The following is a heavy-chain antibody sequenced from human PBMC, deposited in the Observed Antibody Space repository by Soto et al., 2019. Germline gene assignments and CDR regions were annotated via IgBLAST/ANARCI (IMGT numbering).Heavy chain of an antibody. Sequence: PGESLKISCKGSGYSFTSYWISWVRQMPGKGLEWMGRIDPSDSYTNYSPSFQGHVTISADKSISTAYLQWSSLKASDTAMYYCARRDDVKYYYYGMDVWGQGTTVTVSS. CDR3: ARRDDVKYYYYGMDV. V-gene: IGHV5-10-1*01. J-gene: IGHJ6*02. CDR2: IDPSDSYT. CDR1: GYSFTSYW.